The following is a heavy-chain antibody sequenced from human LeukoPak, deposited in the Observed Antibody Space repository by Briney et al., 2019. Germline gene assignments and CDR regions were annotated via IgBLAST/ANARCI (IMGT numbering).Heavy chain of an antibody. CDR1: GYTFTSYG. J-gene: IGHJ4*02. CDR2: SSAYNGNT. Sequence: ASVNVSCKASGYTFTSYGISWVRPAPGQGLAWMGWSSAYNGNTNYSQKLQGRVTMTTDTATSTAYMELRSLSSDDTAVYYCARYSTGAVAALWGQGTLVTVSS. V-gene: IGHV1-18*01. CDR3: ARYSTGAVAAL. D-gene: IGHD6-19*01.